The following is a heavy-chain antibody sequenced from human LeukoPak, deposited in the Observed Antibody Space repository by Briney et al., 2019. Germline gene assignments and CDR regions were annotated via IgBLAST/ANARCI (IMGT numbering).Heavy chain of an antibody. CDR2: IGGRGGST. J-gene: IGHJ5*02. Sequence: GGSLRLSCAASGFTFSSYAMYWVRQAPGKGPEWVSAIGGRGGSTYYADSLGGRFTISRDNSKDMVYLQMNSLKVEDTATYYCGKEGGAWGQGTKVTVSS. CDR1: GFTFSSYA. CDR3: GKEGGA. V-gene: IGHV3-23*01. D-gene: IGHD3-16*01.